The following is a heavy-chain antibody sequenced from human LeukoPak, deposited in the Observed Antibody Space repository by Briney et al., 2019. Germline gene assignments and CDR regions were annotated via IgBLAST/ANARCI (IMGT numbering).Heavy chain of an antibody. CDR2: IIPIFGTA. Sequence: AVKVSCKASGGTFSSYAISWVRQAPGQGLDWMGRIIPIFGTANYAQKFQGRVTITTDESTRAAYMEMSSLRSEDTAVYYCARAVYYDSSGYLYWGQGTLVTVSS. CDR3: ARAVYYDSSGYLY. J-gene: IGHJ4*02. CDR1: GGTFSSYA. D-gene: IGHD3-22*01. V-gene: IGHV1-69*05.